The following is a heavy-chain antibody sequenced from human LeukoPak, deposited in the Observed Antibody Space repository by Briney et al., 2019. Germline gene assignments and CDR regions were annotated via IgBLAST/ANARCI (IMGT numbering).Heavy chain of an antibody. CDR1: GYTFTSYD. V-gene: IGHV1-8*01. CDR2: MNPNSGNT. CDR3: ASYPPPYYDFWSGYYRDYGMDV. J-gene: IGHJ6*02. D-gene: IGHD3-3*01. Sequence: ASVKVSCKASGYTFTSYDINWVRQATGQGLEWMGWMNPNSGNTGYAQKFQGRVTMTRNTSTSTAYMELSSLRSEDTAVYYCASYPPPYYDFWSGYYRDYGMDVWGQGTTVTVSS.